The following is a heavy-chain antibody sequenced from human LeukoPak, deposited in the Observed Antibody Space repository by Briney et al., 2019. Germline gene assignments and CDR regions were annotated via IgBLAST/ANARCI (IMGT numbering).Heavy chain of an antibody. CDR2: IIPIFGTA. CDR3: AREGPPVGATTPPVGY. J-gene: IGHJ4*02. V-gene: IGHV1-69*05. D-gene: IGHD1-26*01. Sequence: SVKVSCKASGGNFSSYAISWVRQAPGQGLERMGRIIPIFGTANYAQKFQGRVTITTDDSTSTAYMELSSLRSENTDVYYCAREGPPVGATTPPVGYWGQGTLVTVSS. CDR1: GGNFSSYA.